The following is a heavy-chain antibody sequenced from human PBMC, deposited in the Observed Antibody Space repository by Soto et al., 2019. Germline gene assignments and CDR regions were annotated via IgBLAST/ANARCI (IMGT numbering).Heavy chain of an antibody. J-gene: IGHJ5*02. CDR1: GGSISSGAYY. CDR3: VRKGGDNWFDP. D-gene: IGHD3-16*01. V-gene: IGHV4-30-4*01. Sequence: QVQLQESGPGLVKPSQTLSLTCTVSGGSISSGAYYWSWIRQPPGKGLEWIGYIYYSGSTFYNPSLKNRVSRSLDRSKIQFSLKLSSVTAADTPVYYCVRKGGDNWFDPWGQGTLFTVSS. CDR2: IYYSGST.